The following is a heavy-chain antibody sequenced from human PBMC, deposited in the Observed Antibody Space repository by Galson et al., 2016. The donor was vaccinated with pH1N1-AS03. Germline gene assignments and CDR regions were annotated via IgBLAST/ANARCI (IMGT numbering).Heavy chain of an antibody. CDR1: GFTFTNYL. D-gene: IGHD3-22*01. Sequence: SLRLSCAASGFTFTNYLMTWVRQAPGKGLEWVANIKHDGGEKYYVDSVKGRFTISRDNAKNSLYLQMNSLRLEDTAVYFCARRSRDDGSGYYTDYDYFDLWGPGTLVTVSS. J-gene: IGHJ4*02. CDR2: IKHDGGEK. V-gene: IGHV3-7*03. CDR3: ARRSRDDGSGYYTDYDYFDL.